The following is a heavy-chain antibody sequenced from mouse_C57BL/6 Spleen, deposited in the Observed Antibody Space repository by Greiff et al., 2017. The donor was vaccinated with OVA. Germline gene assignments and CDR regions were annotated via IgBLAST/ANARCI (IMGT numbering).Heavy chain of an antibody. V-gene: IGHV1-7*01. J-gene: IGHJ4*01. CDR1: GFTFTSYW. D-gene: IGHD2-2*01. Sequence: VQLQQSGAELAKPGASVKLSCTASGFTFTSYWMHWVRQRPGQGLEWIGYINPSSGYTKYNQKFKDQATFTADKSSSTAFMQLSMLTYEDSADYYGGRNYGCDGAMDYWGQGTSVTVSS. CDR3: GRNYGCDGAMDY. CDR2: INPSSGYT.